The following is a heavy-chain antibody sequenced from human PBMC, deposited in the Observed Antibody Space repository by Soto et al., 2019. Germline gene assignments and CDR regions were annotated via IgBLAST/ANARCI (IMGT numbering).Heavy chain of an antibody. Sequence: SQTLSLTCAIPGDSVSSNSAAWNWIRQSPSRDLEWLGRTYYRSKWYNDYAVSVKSRITINPDTSKNHYSLQLNSVTPEDKAVYYCARVRYCSGGTCYIPFDYWGQGTLVTVSS. V-gene: IGHV6-1*01. CDR1: GDSVSSNSAA. CDR2: TYYRSKWYN. J-gene: IGHJ4*02. D-gene: IGHD2-15*01. CDR3: ARVRYCSGGTCYIPFDY.